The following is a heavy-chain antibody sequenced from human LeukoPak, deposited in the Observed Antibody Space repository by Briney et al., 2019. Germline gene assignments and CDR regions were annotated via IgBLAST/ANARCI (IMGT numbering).Heavy chain of an antibody. CDR1: GFTFSSYS. Sequence: GGSLRLSCAASGFTFSSYSMNWVRQAPGKGLEWVSYISSRSSSIYYADFVKGRFTLSRDNAKNSLYLQMNSLRDEDTAVYYCARGDYGDRDLDYWGQGTLVTVSS. CDR3: ARGDYGDRDLDY. D-gene: IGHD4-17*01. CDR2: ISSRSSSI. J-gene: IGHJ4*02. V-gene: IGHV3-48*02.